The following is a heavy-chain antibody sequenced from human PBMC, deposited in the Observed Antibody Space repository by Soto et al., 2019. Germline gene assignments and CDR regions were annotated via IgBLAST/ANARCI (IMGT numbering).Heavy chain of an antibody. V-gene: IGHV1-18*01. CDR2: ISAYNGNT. Sequence: QVPLVQSGAEVKKPGASVKVSCKASGYTFTSYGISWVRQAPGQGLEWMGWISAYNGNTNYAQKLQGRVTMTTDTSTSTAYMELRSLRSDDTAVYYCARGGENVEMDLIWAFDIWGQGTMVTVSS. J-gene: IGHJ3*02. CDR3: ARGGENVEMDLIWAFDI. CDR1: GYTFTSYG. D-gene: IGHD3-16*01.